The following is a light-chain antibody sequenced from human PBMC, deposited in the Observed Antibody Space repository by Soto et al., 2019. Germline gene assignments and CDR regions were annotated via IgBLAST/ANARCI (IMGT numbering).Light chain of an antibody. J-gene: IGLJ3*02. CDR2: ITD. V-gene: IGLV1-44*01. Sequence: QPVLTQPPSASVTPGQRVTMSCSGNSANIGSNTVNWYQQLPGAAPKLLIWITDQRPSGVPDRFSGSKSGTSASLAINGLQSEDEAEYYCATWDDSLNVPVFGEGTKVTVL. CDR1: SANIGSNT. CDR3: ATWDDSLNVPV.